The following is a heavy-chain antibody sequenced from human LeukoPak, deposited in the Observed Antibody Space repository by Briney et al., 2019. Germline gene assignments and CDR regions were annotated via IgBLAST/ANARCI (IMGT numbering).Heavy chain of an antibody. Sequence: PGGSLRLSCVPSGFTFSRHSMSWVRLAPGKGLEWVSAIGGSDGNTYYVDSVRGRFTISRDNSKDTLYQQMDSLGAEDTAMYYCAKRDSSGSYPYYFDSWGQGALVTVSS. D-gene: IGHD3-22*01. CDR3: AKRDSSGSYPYYFDS. J-gene: IGHJ4*02. V-gene: IGHV3-23*01. CDR2: IGGSDGNT. CDR1: GFTFSRHS.